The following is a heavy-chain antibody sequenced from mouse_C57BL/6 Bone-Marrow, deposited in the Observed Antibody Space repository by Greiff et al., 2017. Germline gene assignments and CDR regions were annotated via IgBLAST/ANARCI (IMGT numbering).Heavy chain of an antibody. D-gene: IGHD1-1*01. CDR1: GYTFTSYG. Sequence: VQRVESGAELARPGASVKLSCKASGYTFTSYGISWVKQRTGQGLEWIGEIYPRSGNTYYNEKFKGKATLTADKSSSTAYMELRSLTSEDSAVYFCARNYYGSSYLYAMDYWGQGTSVTVSS. V-gene: IGHV1-81*01. CDR3: ARNYYGSSYLYAMDY. J-gene: IGHJ4*01. CDR2: IYPRSGNT.